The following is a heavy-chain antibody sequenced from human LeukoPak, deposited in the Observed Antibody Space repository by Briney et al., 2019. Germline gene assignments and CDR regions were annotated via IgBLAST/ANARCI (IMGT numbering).Heavy chain of an antibody. CDR1: GFTFDDYA. J-gene: IGHJ4*02. CDR2: ISWNSGSI. CDR3: AELPYYYGSGSGNY. D-gene: IGHD3-10*01. V-gene: IGHV3-9*01. Sequence: GGSLRLSCAASGFTFDDYAMHWVRQAPGKGLEWVSGISWNSGSIGYADSVKGRFTISRDNAKNSLYLQMNSLRAEDTAVYYCAELPYYYGSGSGNYWGQGTLVTVSS.